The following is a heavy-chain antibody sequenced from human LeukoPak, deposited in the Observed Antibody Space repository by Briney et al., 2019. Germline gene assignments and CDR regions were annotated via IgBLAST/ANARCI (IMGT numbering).Heavy chain of an antibody. CDR1: GGSISSYY. V-gene: IGHV4-59*01. D-gene: IGHD2-2*01. Sequence: SETLSLTCTVSGGSISSYYWSWIRQLPGKGLEWIGYIYYSGSTDYNPSLKSRVTISVDTSKNQFSLKLSSVTAADTAVYYCAGRYCSSTSCYPDAFDIWGQGTMVTVSS. CDR2: IYYSGST. CDR3: AGRYCSSTSCYPDAFDI. J-gene: IGHJ3*02.